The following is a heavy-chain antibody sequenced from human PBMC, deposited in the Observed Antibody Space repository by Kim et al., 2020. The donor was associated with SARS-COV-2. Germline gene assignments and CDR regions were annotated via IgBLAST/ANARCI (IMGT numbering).Heavy chain of an antibody. CDR2: IYYSGST. CDR3: ARARGIRYLVVAVIGAFDI. J-gene: IGHJ3*02. V-gene: IGHV4-31*03. Sequence: SETLSLTCTVSGGSISSGGYYWSWIRQHPGKGLEWIGYIYYSGSTYYNPSLKSRVTISVDTSKNQFSLKLSSVTAADTAVYYCARARGIRYLVVAVIGAFDIWGQGTMVTVSS. CDR1: GGSISSGGYY. D-gene: IGHD2-15*01.